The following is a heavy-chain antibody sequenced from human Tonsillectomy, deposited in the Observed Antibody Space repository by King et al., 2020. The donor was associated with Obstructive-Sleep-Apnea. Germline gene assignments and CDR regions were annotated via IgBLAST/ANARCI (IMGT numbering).Heavy chain of an antibody. D-gene: IGHD5-18*01. CDR2: TFSNGEK. CDR3: ARSKNTAMVSYYGMDV. CDR1: RFSISTSRMC. Sequence: NLKESGPVLVKPTETLMLTCTVARFSISTSRMCVSWILQPPGKALWWLAHTFSNGEKSYSTTLKSRRTISKATSKSQVVLTMTNMDPVDTATYYCARSKNTAMVSYYGMDVWGQGTTVTVSS. V-gene: IGHV2-26*01. J-gene: IGHJ6*02.